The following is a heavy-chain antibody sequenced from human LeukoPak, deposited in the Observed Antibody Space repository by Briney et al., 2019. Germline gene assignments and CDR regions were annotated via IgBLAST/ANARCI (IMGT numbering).Heavy chain of an antibody. Sequence: GGSLRLSCAASGFTFSSYSMNWVRQAPGKGLEWVSSISSSSSYIYYADSVKGRFTISRDNAKNSLYLQMNSLRAEDTAVYYCAKGNDYGDYDQQIGRYWGQGTLVTVSS. CDR2: ISSSSSYI. V-gene: IGHV3-21*01. CDR1: GFTFSSYS. D-gene: IGHD4-17*01. J-gene: IGHJ4*02. CDR3: AKGNDYGDYDQQIGRY.